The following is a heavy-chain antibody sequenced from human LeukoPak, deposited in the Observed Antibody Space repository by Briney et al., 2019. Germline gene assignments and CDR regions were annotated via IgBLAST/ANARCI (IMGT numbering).Heavy chain of an antibody. J-gene: IGHJ4*02. CDR3: ARHNPIAVAGLDY. D-gene: IGHD6-19*01. V-gene: IGHV5-51*01. CDR1: GYSSTSYW. Sequence: GESLKISCKGSGYSSTSYWIGWVRQMPGKGLEWMGIIYPGDSETRYSPSFQGQVTISADKSISTAYLQWSSLKASDTAMYYCARHNPIAVAGLDYWGQGTLVTVSS. CDR2: IYPGDSET.